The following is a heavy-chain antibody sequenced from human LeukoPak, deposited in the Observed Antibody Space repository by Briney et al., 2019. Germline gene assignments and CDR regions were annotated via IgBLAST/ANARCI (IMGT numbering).Heavy chain of an antibody. D-gene: IGHD3-3*01. CDR3: AKGLRSLECLFRFDP. CDR1: GFTFSSYA. V-gene: IGHV3-23*01. J-gene: IGHJ5*02. Sequence: QSGGSLRLSCAASGFTFSSYAMSWVRQAPGKWLEWVSSISGSGGSTYYADSVKGRFTISRDNSKNTLYLQMNSLRVEDTAVYYCAKGLRSLECLFRFDPWGQGTLVTVSS. CDR2: ISGSGGST.